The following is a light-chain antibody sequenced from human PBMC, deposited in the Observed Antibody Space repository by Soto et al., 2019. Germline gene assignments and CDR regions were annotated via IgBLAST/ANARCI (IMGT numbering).Light chain of an antibody. J-gene: IGLJ1*01. CDR3: QVWDSTGDHYV. V-gene: IGLV3-21*02. Sequence: SYELTQPPSVSVAPGQTASISCGGNNIGSRSVHWYQQKPGQAPVLVVYDDRDRPSGIPERFAGSNSGNTATLTISRVEAGDEADYYCQVWDSTGDHYVFGTGTKVTVL. CDR1: NIGSRS. CDR2: DDR.